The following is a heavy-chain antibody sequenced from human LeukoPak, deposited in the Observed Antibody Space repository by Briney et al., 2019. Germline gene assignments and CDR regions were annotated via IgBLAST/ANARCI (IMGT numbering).Heavy chain of an antibody. J-gene: IGHJ4*02. V-gene: IGHV3-23*01. CDR2: VSTSGGDT. D-gene: IGHD5-18*01. CDR1: GFTFSTYA. Sequence: GGSLGLSCAASGFTFSTYAMSWVRQAPGKGLEWVSSVSTSGGDTYNADSVKGRFTISRDNSKNTLYLQMNSLRAEDTAVYYCGKWRTGYSYGYGIDSWGQGTLVTVSS. CDR3: GKWRTGYSYGYGIDS.